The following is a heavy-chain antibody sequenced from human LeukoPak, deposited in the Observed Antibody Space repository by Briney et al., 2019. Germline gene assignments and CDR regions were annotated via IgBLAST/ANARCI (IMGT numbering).Heavy chain of an antibody. V-gene: IGHV4-4*07. CDR2: FSASGIT. D-gene: IGHD3-10*01. J-gene: IGHJ4*02. CDR1: GDSISTYY. Sequence: PSETLSLTCTVSGDSISTYYWNWIRQPAGKGLEWIGRFSASGITYYNPSLKSRVTMSVDTSKNQFSLKLSSVTAADTAVYYCARRGAYGSGSYTDYWGQGTLVTVSS. CDR3: ARRGAYGSGSYTDY.